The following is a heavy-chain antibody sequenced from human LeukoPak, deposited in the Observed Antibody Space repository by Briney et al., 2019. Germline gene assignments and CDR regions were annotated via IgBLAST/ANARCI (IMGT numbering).Heavy chain of an antibody. CDR1: GFTFSSYA. V-gene: IGHV3-23*01. Sequence: PGGSLRLSCAASGFTFSSYAMSWVRQAPGKGLEWVSAISGSGGSTYYADSVKGRFTISRDNAKNSLYLQMNSLRAEDTAVYYCARDRYSYGYGFDPWGQGTLVTVSS. J-gene: IGHJ5*02. D-gene: IGHD5-18*01. CDR3: ARDRYSYGYGFDP. CDR2: ISGSGGST.